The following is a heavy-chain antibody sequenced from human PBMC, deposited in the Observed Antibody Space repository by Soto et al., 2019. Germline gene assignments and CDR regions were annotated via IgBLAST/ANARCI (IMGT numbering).Heavy chain of an antibody. J-gene: IGHJ5*02. CDR2: IKSKADGATT. Sequence: GGSLRLSCAASGFTFTNAWMIWVRQAPGKGLERLGRIKSKADGATTDYGAPVKGRFTISRDDSKKTLFVQMNGLKTEDTALYYCTTIIPKGKWGFGPWGRGTLVTVAS. V-gene: IGHV3-15*05. CDR1: GFTFTNAW. CDR3: TTIIPKGKWGFGP. D-gene: IGHD1-26*01.